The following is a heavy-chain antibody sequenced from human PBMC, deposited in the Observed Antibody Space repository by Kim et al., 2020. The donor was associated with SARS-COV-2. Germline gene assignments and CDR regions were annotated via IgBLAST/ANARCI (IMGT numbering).Heavy chain of an antibody. D-gene: IGHD6-19*01. Sequence: GGSLRLSCAASGFTFSSFPMHWVRQAPGKGLEWVAVISYDGSNKYYADSVKGRFTISRDNSKNTLYLQMNSLRPEDTAVYYCARWASGFDPWGQGTLVT. CDR3: ARWASGFDP. J-gene: IGHJ5*02. V-gene: IGHV3-30-3*01. CDR1: GFTFSSFP. CDR2: ISYDGSNK.